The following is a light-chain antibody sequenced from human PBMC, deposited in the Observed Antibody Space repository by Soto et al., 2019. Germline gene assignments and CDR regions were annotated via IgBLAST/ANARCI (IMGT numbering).Light chain of an antibody. CDR2: DAS. Sequence: EIVMTQSPATLSVSPGERATLSCRASQSVSDNLAWYQQRPGQAPRILIYDASTRATGIPARFSGSGSGTEFTLTISSLQSEDFAVYYCQHFNNWPLLGQGTKVDIK. CDR3: QHFNNWPL. V-gene: IGKV3-15*01. CDR1: QSVSDN. J-gene: IGKJ1*01.